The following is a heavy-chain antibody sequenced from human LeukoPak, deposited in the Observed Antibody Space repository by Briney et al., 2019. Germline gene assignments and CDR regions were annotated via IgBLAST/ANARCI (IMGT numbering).Heavy chain of an antibody. CDR2: VSSGSSTI. CDR1: GFTFSDYY. J-gene: IGHJ4*02. D-gene: IGHD3-10*01. Sequence: GGSLRLSCAASGFTFSDYYMSWIRQAPGKALEWVSYVSSGSSTIYYADSVKGRFTVSRDNGKRSLYLHMNSLRAEDTAVYYCTKKAYYGSGSAFDYWGQGTLVTVSS. V-gene: IGHV3-11*01. CDR3: TKKAYYGSGSAFDY.